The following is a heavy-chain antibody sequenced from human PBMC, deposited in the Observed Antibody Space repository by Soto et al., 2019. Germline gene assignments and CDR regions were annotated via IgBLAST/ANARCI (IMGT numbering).Heavy chain of an antibody. V-gene: IGHV4-34*01. CDR2: INHSGST. CDR1: GGSFSGYY. Sequence: QVQLQQWGAGLLKPSETLSLTCAVYGGSFSGYYWTWIRQPPGTGLEWIGEINHSGSTNYNPSLKIRVPLSVDTSKNQFSLKLTSVTAADTAVYYCARDKITGLFDYWGQGTLVTVSS. CDR3: ARDKITGLFDY. D-gene: IGHD2-8*02. J-gene: IGHJ4*02.